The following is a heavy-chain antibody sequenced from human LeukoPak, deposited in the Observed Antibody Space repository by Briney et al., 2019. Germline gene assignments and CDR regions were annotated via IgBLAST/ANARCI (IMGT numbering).Heavy chain of an antibody. CDR3: ARAGSSSGPYYFDY. V-gene: IGHV3-21*01. CDR2: ISSSSSYI. Sequence: GGSLRLSCAASGFTFSSYSMIWVRQAPGKGLEWVSSISSSSSYIYYADSVKGRFTISRDNAKNSLYLQMNSLRAEDTAVYYCARAGSSSGPYYFDYWGQGTLVTVSS. D-gene: IGHD6-19*01. J-gene: IGHJ4*02. CDR1: GFTFSSYS.